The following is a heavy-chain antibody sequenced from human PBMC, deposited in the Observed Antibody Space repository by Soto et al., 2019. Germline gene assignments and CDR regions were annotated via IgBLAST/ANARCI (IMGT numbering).Heavy chain of an antibody. V-gene: IGHV4-59*01. CDR3: ARDAGGPYDH. J-gene: IGHJ4*01. CDR2: IYYSGST. CDR1: GAPITINY. Sequence: SETLSLTCTVSGAPITINYWSWVRQAPGKGLEWIGYIYYSGSTTYNPSLKSRVTMSADTSKDQFSLKLNSVTAADTAVYYCARDAGGPYDHWRPGILGTVS. D-gene: IGHD2-15*01.